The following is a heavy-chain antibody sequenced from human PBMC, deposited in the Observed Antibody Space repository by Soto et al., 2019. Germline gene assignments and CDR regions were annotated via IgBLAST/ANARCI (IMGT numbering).Heavy chain of an antibody. CDR3: AVAIDAFDI. CDR2: ISYDGSNK. V-gene: IGHV3-30-3*01. Sequence: QVQLVESGGGVVQPGRSLRLSCAASGFTFSSYAMHWVRQAPGKGLEWVAVISYDGSNKYYADSVKGRFTISRDNSKNTLNLQMKRLRAEDTAVYYCAVAIDAFDIWGPGTMVTGSS. J-gene: IGHJ3*02. CDR1: GFTFSSYA.